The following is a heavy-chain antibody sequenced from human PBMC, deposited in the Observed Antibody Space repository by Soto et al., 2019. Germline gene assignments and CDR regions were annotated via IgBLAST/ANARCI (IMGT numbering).Heavy chain of an antibody. CDR1: GFTFSSYG. Sequence: QVQLVESGGGVVQPGRSLRLSCAVSGFTFSSYGMHSVRQAPGKGLEWVAVISYDGSNKYYADSVKGRFTISRDNSKKTLYLQVNGLRTEDTAVYYCAKDTKSGYYTDGSCDSGDYWGQGTLVTVSS. V-gene: IGHV3-30*18. CDR2: ISYDGSNK. CDR3: AKDTKSGYYTDGSCDSGDY. D-gene: IGHD2-15*01. J-gene: IGHJ4*02.